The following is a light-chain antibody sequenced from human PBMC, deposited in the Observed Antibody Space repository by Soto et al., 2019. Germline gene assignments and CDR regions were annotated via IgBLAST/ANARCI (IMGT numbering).Light chain of an antibody. CDR2: GAS. V-gene: IGKV3-20*01. Sequence: EIVLTQSPGTLSLSPGDRATLSCRASHIVTSNYLAWYQQKPGQAPRLLFFGASIRATGIPDTFSGSGSGTDFTLTISRLEPEDFALYYCQHYVERSPITFGQGTRLEIK. CDR1: HIVTSNY. CDR3: QHYVERSPIT. J-gene: IGKJ5*01.